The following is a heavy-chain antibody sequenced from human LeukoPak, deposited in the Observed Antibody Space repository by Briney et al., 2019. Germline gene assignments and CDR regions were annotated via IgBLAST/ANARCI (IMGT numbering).Heavy chain of an antibody. J-gene: IGHJ4*02. D-gene: IGHD3-16*01. Sequence: KPGGSLRLSCAASGFTFSGYSMNWVRQAPGKGLEWVSSVSTTGYYIYYADSVKGRFSISRDNAKNSLYLQMNSLRAEDTAVYYCARGGYDYWGQGTLVTVSS. V-gene: IGHV3-21*01. CDR3: ARGGYDY. CDR1: GFTFSGYS. CDR2: VSTTGYYI.